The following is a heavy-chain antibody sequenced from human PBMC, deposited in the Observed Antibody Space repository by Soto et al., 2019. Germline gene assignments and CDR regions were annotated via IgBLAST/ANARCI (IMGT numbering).Heavy chain of an antibody. D-gene: IGHD3-10*01. J-gene: IGHJ6*02. CDR3: ARHARGGYYGMDV. Sequence: GESLKISCKGSGYSFSSYWIAWVRQMPGKGLEWMGIIYPGDSDTRYSPSFQGQVTISADKSISTAYLQWSSLKASDTAMYYCARHARGGYYGMDVWGQGTTVTVSS. V-gene: IGHV5-51*01. CDR2: IYPGDSDT. CDR1: GYSFSSYW.